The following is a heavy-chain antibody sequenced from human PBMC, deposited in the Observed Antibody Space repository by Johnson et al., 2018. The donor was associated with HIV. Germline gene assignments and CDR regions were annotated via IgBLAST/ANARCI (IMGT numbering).Heavy chain of an antibody. CDR2: ISYDGSNK. CDR1: FTFSSYG. V-gene: IGHV3-30*19. Sequence: FTFSSYGMHWVRQAPGKGLEWVAVISYDGSNKYYADSVKGRFTISRDNSKNTLYLQMNSLRAEDTAVYYCARVLTTRGAFDIWGQGTMVTVSS. D-gene: IGHD3-9*01. J-gene: IGHJ3*02. CDR3: ARVLTTRGAFDI.